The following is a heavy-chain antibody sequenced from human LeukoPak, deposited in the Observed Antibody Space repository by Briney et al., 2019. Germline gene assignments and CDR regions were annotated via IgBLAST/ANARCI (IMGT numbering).Heavy chain of an antibody. Sequence: SETLSLTCTVSGGSIYTHYWSWIRQPPGKGLGWIGYISNPGRTNYNPSLKSRVIMSEDPSKNQFSLKLSSVTAADTAVYYCARGDYGSGSYYLYYFDYWGQGTLVTVSS. CDR3: ARGDYGSGSYYLYYFDY. J-gene: IGHJ4*02. CDR1: GGSIYTHY. V-gene: IGHV4-59*08. CDR2: ISNPGRT. D-gene: IGHD3-10*01.